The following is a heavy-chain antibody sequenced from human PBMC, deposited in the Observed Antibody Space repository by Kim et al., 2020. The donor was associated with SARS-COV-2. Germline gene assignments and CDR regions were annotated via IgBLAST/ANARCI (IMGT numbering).Heavy chain of an antibody. J-gene: IGHJ6*02. Sequence: AQKLQGRVTMTTDTSTSTAYMELRGLRSDDTAVYYCARELLEGLDGMDVWGQETTVTVSS. D-gene: IGHD1-1*01. V-gene: IGHV1-18*01. CDR3: ARELLEGLDGMDV.